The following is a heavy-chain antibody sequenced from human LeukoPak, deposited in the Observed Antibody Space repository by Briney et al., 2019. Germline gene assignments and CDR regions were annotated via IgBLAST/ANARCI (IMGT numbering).Heavy chain of an antibody. CDR2: INAGNGNT. J-gene: IGHJ4*02. CDR1: GYTFTSYA. Sequence: ASVKVSCKASGYTFTSYAMHWVRQAPGQRLEWMGWINAGNGNTKYSQKFQGRVTITRDTSASTAYMKLSSLRSEDTAVYYCARAVAGTFDYWGQGTLVTVSS. V-gene: IGHV1-3*01. D-gene: IGHD6-19*01. CDR3: ARAVAGTFDY.